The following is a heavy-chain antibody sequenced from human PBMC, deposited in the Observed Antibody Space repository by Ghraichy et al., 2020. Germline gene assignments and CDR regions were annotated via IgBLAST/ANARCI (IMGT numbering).Heavy chain of an antibody. Sequence: GESLNISCVASGFTFSNYWMSWVRQAPAKGLEWVANIKQDGSEKYYVDSVRGRFTISRDNAKNSLYLQMSSLRAEDTAVYYCARAVQYYYDSSSYTARRGDWGQGTLVTVSS. CDR3: ARAVQYYYDSSSYTARRGD. CDR2: IKQDGSEK. V-gene: IGHV3-7*01. CDR1: GFTFSNYW. J-gene: IGHJ4*02. D-gene: IGHD3-22*01.